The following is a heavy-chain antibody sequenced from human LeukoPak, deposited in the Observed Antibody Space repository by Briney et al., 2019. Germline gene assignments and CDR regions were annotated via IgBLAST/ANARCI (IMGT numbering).Heavy chain of an antibody. CDR1: GGSISSGGYS. D-gene: IGHD3-10*01. CDR2: IYHSRST. V-gene: IGHV4-30-2*01. J-gene: IGHJ4*02. Sequence: RSETLSLTCAVSGGSISSGGYSWSWIRQPPGKGLEWIGYIYHSRSTYYNPSLKSRVTISVDRSKNQFSLKLSSVTAADTAVYYCARGTYYYGSGTHYYFDHWGQGTLVTVSS. CDR3: ARGTYYYGSGTHYYFDH.